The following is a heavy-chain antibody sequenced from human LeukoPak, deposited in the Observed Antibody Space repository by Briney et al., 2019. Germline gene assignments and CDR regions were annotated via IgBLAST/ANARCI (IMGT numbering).Heavy chain of an antibody. CDR1: GFTVSSNY. CDR2: IYSGGGT. Sequence: PGGSLRLSCAASGFTVSSNYMNWVRHAPGKGLEWVSLIYSGGGTYYADSVKGRFTISRDSSKNTLYLQMNSLRAEDTAVYYCARDSSAWSPGYFDYWGQGTLVTVSS. D-gene: IGHD6-19*01. J-gene: IGHJ4*02. V-gene: IGHV3-53*01. CDR3: ARDSSAWSPGYFDY.